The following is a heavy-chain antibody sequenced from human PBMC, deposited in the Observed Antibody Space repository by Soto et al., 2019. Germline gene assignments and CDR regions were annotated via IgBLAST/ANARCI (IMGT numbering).Heavy chain of an antibody. V-gene: IGHV4-34*01. CDR2: INHSGST. CDR3: ARPGGSAFDI. J-gene: IGHJ3*02. Sequence: PSETLSLTCAVYGGSFSGYYWSWIRQPPGKGLEWIGEINHSGSTNYNPSLKSRVTISVDTSKNQFSLKLSSVTAADTAVYYCARPGGSAFDIWGQGTMVTVSS. CDR1: GGSFSGYY. D-gene: IGHD3-16*01.